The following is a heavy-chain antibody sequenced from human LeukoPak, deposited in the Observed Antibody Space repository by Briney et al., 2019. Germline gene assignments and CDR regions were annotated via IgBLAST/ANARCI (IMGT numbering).Heavy chain of an antibody. V-gene: IGHV1-46*01. CDR3: ATLGGYYDFWSGYHDY. J-gene: IGHJ4*02. CDR1: GYTFTSYG. D-gene: IGHD3-3*01. Sequence: ASVKVSCKASGYTFTSYGISWVRQAPGQGLEWMGIINPSGGSTSYAQKFQGRVTMTRDTSTSTVYMELSSLRSEDTAVYYCATLGGYYDFWSGYHDYWGQGTLVTVSS. CDR2: INPSGGST.